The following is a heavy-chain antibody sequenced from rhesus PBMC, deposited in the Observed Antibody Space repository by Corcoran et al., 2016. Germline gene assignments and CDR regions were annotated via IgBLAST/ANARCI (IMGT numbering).Heavy chain of an antibody. Sequence: QVQLQESGPGVVKPSETLSLTCAVSGGSISGYYLWSWIRQPPGRGLDWIGYIYGGSGSTSYDPSLRNRVTISKGTSKHQCSLKLSSVTAADTAVYYCARVEAEANIDYWGQGVLVTVSS. CDR1: GGSISGYY. CDR2: IYGGSGST. CDR3: ARVEAEANIDY. J-gene: IGHJ4*01. D-gene: IGHD1-44*02. V-gene: IGHV4-147*01.